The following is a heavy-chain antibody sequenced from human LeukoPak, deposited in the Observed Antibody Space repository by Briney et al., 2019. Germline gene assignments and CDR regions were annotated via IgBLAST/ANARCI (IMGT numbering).Heavy chain of an antibody. V-gene: IGHV3-21*01. J-gene: IGHJ4*02. CDR3: MTYAGRSEDY. D-gene: IGHD3-16*01. Sequence: GGSLRHSCSGCGFTFLRYSMDWVRQAPGKGLEWVSSISSSSSYRYYADSVKGRFTISRDNAKNSLHLQMNSLRAEDTAVYYCMTYAGRSEDYWGQGTLVTVSS. CDR1: GFTFLRYS. CDR2: ISSSSSYR.